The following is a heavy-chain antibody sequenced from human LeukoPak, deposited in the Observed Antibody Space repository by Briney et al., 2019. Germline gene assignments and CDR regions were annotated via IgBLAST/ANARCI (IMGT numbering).Heavy chain of an antibody. CDR3: ARVEVVIDY. CDR2: ITSIGNTK. Sequence: PGGCLRLSCAASGFTFSSYNVNWVSQAPGKGLEWVSYITSIGNTKFYADSVKGRFAISRDTAKNSLYLQMNSLRDEDTAVYYCARVEVVIDYWGQGTLVTVS. V-gene: IGHV3-48*02. CDR1: GFTFSSYN. J-gene: IGHJ4*02. D-gene: IGHD3-3*01.